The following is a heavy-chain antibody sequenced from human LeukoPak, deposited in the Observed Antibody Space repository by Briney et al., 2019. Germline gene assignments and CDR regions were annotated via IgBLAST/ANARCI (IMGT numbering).Heavy chain of an antibody. CDR2: ISTSGST. V-gene: IGHV4-61*02. CDR1: GGSVTSGSYY. Sequence: SETLSLTCSVSGGSVTSGSYYWSWIRQPAGKGLEWIGRISTSGSTNYNPSLKSRVTMSLDTSKNQFSLKLNSLTAADTAVYYCARGVALAIDYWGQGALVTVSS. D-gene: IGHD2-21*01. CDR3: ARGVALAIDY. J-gene: IGHJ4*02.